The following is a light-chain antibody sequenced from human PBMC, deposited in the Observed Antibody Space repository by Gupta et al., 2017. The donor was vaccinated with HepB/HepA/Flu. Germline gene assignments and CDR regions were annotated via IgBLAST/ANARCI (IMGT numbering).Light chain of an antibody. V-gene: IGKV3-15*01. CDR2: GAS. CDR1: QSVSSN. Sequence: EIVMTQSPATLSVSPGERVTPSCRASQSVSSNLAWYQQKPGQAPRLLIYGASTRATDIPARLSGRRSLIQFTLTIIILQSENFAVHYCHEDNTWVSTFGQGTRMDIK. CDR3: HEDNTWVST. J-gene: IGKJ5*01.